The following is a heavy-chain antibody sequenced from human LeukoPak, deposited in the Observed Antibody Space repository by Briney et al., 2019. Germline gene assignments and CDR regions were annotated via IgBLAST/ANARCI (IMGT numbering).Heavy chain of an antibody. CDR2: ISSTSSYI. Sequence: PSETLSLTCAVYGGSFSGYYWSWIRQPPEKGLEWVSSISSTSSYIYYADSVKGRFTISRDNAKNSLYLQMNSLRAEDTAVYYCARVNGIAAAVLFDYWGQGTLVTVS. V-gene: IGHV3-21*01. CDR1: GGSFSGYY. D-gene: IGHD6-13*01. CDR3: ARVNGIAAAVLFDY. J-gene: IGHJ4*02.